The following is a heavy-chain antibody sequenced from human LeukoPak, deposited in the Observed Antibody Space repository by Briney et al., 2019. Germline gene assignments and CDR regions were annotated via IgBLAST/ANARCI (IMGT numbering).Heavy chain of an antibody. CDR3: ARDGYSYGSDAFDI. V-gene: IGHV1-18*01. J-gene: IGHJ3*02. D-gene: IGHD5-18*01. CDR1: GYTFTSYG. CDR2: ISAYNGNT. Sequence: ASVKVSCKASGYTFTSYGISWVRQAPGQGLEWMGWISAYNGNTNYAQKLQGRVTMTTDTSTSTAYMELRSLRSDDTAVYYYARDGYSYGSDAFDIWGQGTMVTVSS.